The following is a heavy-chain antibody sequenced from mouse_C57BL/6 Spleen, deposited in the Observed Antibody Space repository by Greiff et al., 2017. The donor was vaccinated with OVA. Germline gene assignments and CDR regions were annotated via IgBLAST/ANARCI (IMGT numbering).Heavy chain of an antibody. D-gene: IGHD1-1*01. CDR2: IYPGSGNT. Sequence: QVQLQQSGAELVRPGASVKLSCKASGYTFTDYYINWVKQRPGQGLEWIARIYPGSGNTYYNEKFKGKATLTAEKSSSTAYMQLSSLTSEDSAVYFCAADYYGSRGCAYWGQGTLVTVSA. V-gene: IGHV1-76*01. CDR3: AADYYGSRGCAY. CDR1: GYTFTDYY. J-gene: IGHJ3*01.